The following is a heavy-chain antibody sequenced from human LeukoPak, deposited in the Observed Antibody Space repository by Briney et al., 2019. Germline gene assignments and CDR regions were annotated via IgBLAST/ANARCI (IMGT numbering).Heavy chain of an antibody. J-gene: IGHJ5*02. Sequence: GGSLRLSCAASGFTFSSYAMSWVRQAPGKGLEWVSGISDSGVSTHYADSVKGRFTISRDNSKNTLYLQMNSLRAEDTAVYYCAQRVYWFDPWGQGTLVTVSS. CDR1: GFTFSSYA. CDR2: ISDSGVST. V-gene: IGHV3-23*01. D-gene: IGHD3-16*01. CDR3: AQRVYWFDP.